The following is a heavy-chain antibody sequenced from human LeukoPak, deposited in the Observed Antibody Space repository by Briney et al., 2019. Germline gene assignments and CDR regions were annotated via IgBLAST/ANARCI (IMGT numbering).Heavy chain of an antibody. Sequence: SETLSLTRTVSGGSISSGGYYWSWIRQPAGKGLEWIGRIYTSGSTNYNPSLKSRVTISVDTSKNQFSLKLSSVTAADTAVYYCAGMVTSPYYYMDVWGKGTTVTVSS. V-gene: IGHV4-61*02. J-gene: IGHJ6*03. CDR1: GGSISSGGYY. CDR3: AGMVTSPYYYMDV. CDR2: IYTSGST. D-gene: IGHD5-18*01.